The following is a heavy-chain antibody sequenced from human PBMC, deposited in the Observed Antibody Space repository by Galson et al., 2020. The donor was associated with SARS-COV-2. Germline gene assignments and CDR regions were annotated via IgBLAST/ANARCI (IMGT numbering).Heavy chain of an antibody. CDR1: GYTFTSYG. CDR2: ISAYNGNT. J-gene: IGHJ5*02. CDR3: ASWIAVARWCVP. Sequence: ASVKVSCKASGYTFTSYGISWVRQAPGQGLVWMGWISAYNGNTNYAQKLQGRVTMTTDTSTSTAYMELRVLRSDDTAVYYWASWIAVARWCVPWGQGTLVTGSS. D-gene: IGHD6-19*01. V-gene: IGHV1-18*04.